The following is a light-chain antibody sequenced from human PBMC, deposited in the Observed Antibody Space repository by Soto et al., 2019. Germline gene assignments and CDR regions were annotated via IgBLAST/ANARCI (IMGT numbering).Light chain of an antibody. V-gene: IGKV1-39*01. J-gene: IGKJ1*01. CDR1: QSIASY. CDR3: QQTRTVPPEWT. CDR2: ATS. Sequence: DIQMTHSPSSLSASVGDRVTITCLAIQSIASYLNWYQQKPGKAPRLLIFATSNLQSGVPSRFSGSGSGTHFSLSISSLQPEDCGTYYCQQTRTVPPEWTFGQGTKVDIK.